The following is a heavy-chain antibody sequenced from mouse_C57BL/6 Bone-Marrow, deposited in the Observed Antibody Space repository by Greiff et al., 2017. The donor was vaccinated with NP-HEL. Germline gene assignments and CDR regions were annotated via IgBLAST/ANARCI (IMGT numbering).Heavy chain of an antibody. CDR3: ARWLRDAMDY. CDR2: ISYSGST. D-gene: IGHD2-2*01. CDR1: GYSLTSDY. J-gene: IGHJ4*01. Sequence: EVQLQESGPGLAQPSQTLSLTCSVTGYSLTSDYWNWIRKFPGNKLEYMGYISYSGSTYYNPSLKSRISITRDTSKNQYYLQLNSVTTEDTATYYCARWLRDAMDYWGQGTSVTVSS. V-gene: IGHV3-8*01.